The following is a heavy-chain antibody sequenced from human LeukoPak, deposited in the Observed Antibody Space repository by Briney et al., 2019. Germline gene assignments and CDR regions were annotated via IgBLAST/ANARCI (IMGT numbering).Heavy chain of an antibody. Sequence: SETLSLTCAVSGYSISSTNWWGWIRQPAGKGLEWIAIIYNSGGTNYNPSLKSRVTISRDTSKNQFSLTLTSVTAADTAVYYCASDLTVPPYNWFDPWGQGTLVTVSS. CDR3: ASDLTVPPYNWFDP. D-gene: IGHD7-27*01. V-gene: IGHV4-28*03. J-gene: IGHJ5*02. CDR1: GYSISSTNW. CDR2: IYNSGGT.